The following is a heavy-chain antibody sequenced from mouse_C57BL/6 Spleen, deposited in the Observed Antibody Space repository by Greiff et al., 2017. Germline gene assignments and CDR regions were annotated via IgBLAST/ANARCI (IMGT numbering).Heavy chain of an antibody. CDR3: ARWDYGNFFYYAMDY. V-gene: IGHV1-76*01. J-gene: IGHJ4*01. Sequence: VMLVESGAELVRPGASVKLSCKASGYTFTDYYINWVKQRPGQGLEWIARIYPGSGNTYYNEKFKGKATLTAEKSSSTAYMQLSSLTSEDSAVYFCARWDYGNFFYYAMDYWGQGTSVTVSS. CDR2: IYPGSGNT. D-gene: IGHD2-1*01. CDR1: GYTFTDYY.